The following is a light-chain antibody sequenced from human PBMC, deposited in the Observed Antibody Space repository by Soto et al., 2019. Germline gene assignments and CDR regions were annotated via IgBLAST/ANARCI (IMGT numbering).Light chain of an antibody. CDR3: STWDDSLNAWV. CDR1: TSNIGDNT. J-gene: IGLJ3*02. Sequence: QAVVIQPPSASGTPGQRVAISCSGSTSNIGDNTVHWYQQLPGTAPKLLIYNNDRRPSGVPDRFSASKSGTSASLAISGLQSEDEADYFCSTWDDSLNAWVFGGGTKLTVL. V-gene: IGLV1-44*01. CDR2: NND.